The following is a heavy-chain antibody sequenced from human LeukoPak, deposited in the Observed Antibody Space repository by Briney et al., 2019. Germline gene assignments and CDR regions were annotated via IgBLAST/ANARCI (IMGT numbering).Heavy chain of an antibody. CDR3: ARDMDYRPIGNYYYGY. CDR2: ISYDGSNK. Sequence: GGSLRLSCAASGFTFSSYAMHWVRQAPGKGLEWVAVISYDGSNKYYADSVKGRFTISRDNSKNTLYLQMNSLRAEDTAVYYCARDMDYRPIGNYYYGYWGQGTLVTVSP. D-gene: IGHD1-7*01. J-gene: IGHJ4*02. CDR1: GFTFSSYA. V-gene: IGHV3-30*04.